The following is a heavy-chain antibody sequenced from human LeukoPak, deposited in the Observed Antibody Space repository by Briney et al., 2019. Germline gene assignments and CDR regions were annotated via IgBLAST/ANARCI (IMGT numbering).Heavy chain of an antibody. CDR1: GFTFSAYW. CDR3: ARGRWSDY. V-gene: IGHV3-7*01. CDR2: IKEDGTEK. D-gene: IGHD5-24*01. J-gene: IGHJ4*02. Sequence: GGSLRLSCAASGFTFSAYWMTWVRQAPGKGLEWVANIKEDGTEKNYVGSVKGRFTISRDNVKKSLYLEMNSLRVEDTAVYYCARGRWSDYWGQGTQVTVSS.